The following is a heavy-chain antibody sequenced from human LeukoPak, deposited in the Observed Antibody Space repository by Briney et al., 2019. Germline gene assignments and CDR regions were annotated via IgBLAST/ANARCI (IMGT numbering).Heavy chain of an antibody. J-gene: IGHJ4*02. V-gene: IGHV1-2*02. CDR3: ARDAISRGIIDY. Sequence: ASVKVSSKASGDTFSDYYIHCVRQAPGQELEWMGWINAKSGDTNYAQKFQGRVSMTRDSSNNTAYMELSRLRSDDTAVYWCARDAISRGIIDYWGQGTLVTVSS. D-gene: IGHD3-10*01. CDR1: GDTFSDYY. CDR2: INAKSGDT.